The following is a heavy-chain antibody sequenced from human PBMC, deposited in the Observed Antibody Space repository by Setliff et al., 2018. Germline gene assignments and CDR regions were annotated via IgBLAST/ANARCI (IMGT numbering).Heavy chain of an antibody. CDR1: GGSITSGRYY. V-gene: IGHV4-39*01. Sequence: PSETLSLTCTVSGGSITSGRYYWGWIRQPPGQGLEWIASIHYSENTYYNPSLKTRVTISVDTSKNQFSLRLTSVTAADTAIYYCASRTTGPGGWFDYWGQGALVTVSS. CDR3: ASRTTGPGGWFDY. J-gene: IGHJ5*01. CDR2: IHYSENT. D-gene: IGHD1-1*01.